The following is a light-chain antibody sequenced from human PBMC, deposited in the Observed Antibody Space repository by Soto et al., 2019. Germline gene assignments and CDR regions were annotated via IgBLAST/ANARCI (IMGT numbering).Light chain of an antibody. Sequence: DIQMTQSPSSLSASVGDRVTITCRASQSISSYLTWYQQKPGKAPKVLISAASNLQNGVPSRFSARGSGTDFTLTISSLQPEDFATYYCQQSYSTPQTFGQGTELEIK. V-gene: IGKV1-39*01. CDR3: QQSYSTPQT. J-gene: IGKJ2*01. CDR2: AAS. CDR1: QSISSY.